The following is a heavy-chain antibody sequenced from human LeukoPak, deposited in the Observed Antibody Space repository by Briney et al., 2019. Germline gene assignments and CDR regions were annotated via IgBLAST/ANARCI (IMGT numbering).Heavy chain of an antibody. Sequence: ASVKVSCKASGYTFISHGITWVRQAPGQGLEWMGWISANNGNTKYAQKLQGRVTMTTDTSTSTAYMELRSLRSDDTAVYYCARFDYAQRCFGYWGQGTLVTVSS. CDR3: ARFDYAQRCFGY. CDR1: GYTFISHG. D-gene: IGHD4-17*01. J-gene: IGHJ4*02. V-gene: IGHV1-18*01. CDR2: ISANNGNT.